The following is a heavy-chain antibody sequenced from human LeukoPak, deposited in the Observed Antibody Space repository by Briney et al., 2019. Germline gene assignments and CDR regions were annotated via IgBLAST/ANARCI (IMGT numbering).Heavy chain of an antibody. J-gene: IGHJ6*02. D-gene: IGHD3-10*01. V-gene: IGHV3-23*01. CDR2: ISGSGGST. CDR1: GFTFSSYA. Sequence: GGSLRLSCAASGFTFSSYAMSWVRQAPGKGLEWVSAISGSGGSTYYADSVKGRFTISRDNSKNTLFLQMNSLRAEDTAVYYCANYASGSYYYYGMDVWGQGTTVTVSS. CDR3: ANYASGSYYYYGMDV.